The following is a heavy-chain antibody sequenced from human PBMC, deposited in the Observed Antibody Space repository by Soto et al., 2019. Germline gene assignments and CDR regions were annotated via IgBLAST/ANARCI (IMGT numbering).Heavy chain of an antibody. CDR2: ISGSGGST. J-gene: IGHJ5*02. D-gene: IGHD6-6*01. CDR1: GFTFDDYA. Sequence: EVQLVESGGGLVQPGRSLRLSCAASGFTFDDYAMHWVRQAPGKGLEWVSGISGSGGSTYYADSVKGRFTISRDNSKNTLYLQMNSLRAEDTAVYYCAKKSRQLAYNWFDPWGQGTLVTVSS. CDR3: AKKSRQLAYNWFDP. V-gene: IGHV3-23*04.